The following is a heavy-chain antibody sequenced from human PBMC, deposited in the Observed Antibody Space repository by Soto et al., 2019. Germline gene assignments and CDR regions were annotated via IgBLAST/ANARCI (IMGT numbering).Heavy chain of an antibody. V-gene: IGHV3-30*18. Sequence: PWGSIGLSCAASGVPVNSYGMHWVRQAPGKGLEWVAVISYDGSNKYYADSVKGRFTISRDNSKNTLYLQMNSLRAEDTAVYYCAKDQVPLQWLATFDYWGQGTLVTVSS. CDR2: ISYDGSNK. CDR1: GVPVNSYG. D-gene: IGHD6-19*01. CDR3: AKDQVPLQWLATFDY. J-gene: IGHJ4*02.